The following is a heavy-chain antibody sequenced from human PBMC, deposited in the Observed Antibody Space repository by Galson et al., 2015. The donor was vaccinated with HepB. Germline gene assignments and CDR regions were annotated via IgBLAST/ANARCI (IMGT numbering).Heavy chain of an antibody. J-gene: IGHJ4*02. D-gene: IGHD6-19*01. CDR2: INPNDGTT. CDR1: GYNFTSYY. Sequence: SVKVSCKASGYNFTSYYMHWVRQAPGQGLEWMGIINPNDGTTSYAQKFQGRVTMTRDTSTSTVYMELSSLRSGDTALYYCARRITVAGATDCWGQGTLVTVSS. V-gene: IGHV1-46*01. CDR3: ARRITVAGATDC.